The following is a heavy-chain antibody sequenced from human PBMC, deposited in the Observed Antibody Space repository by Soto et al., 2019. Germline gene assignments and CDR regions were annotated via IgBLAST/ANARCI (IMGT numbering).Heavy chain of an antibody. CDR1: GGTFSSYA. CDR2: IIPIFGTA. CDR3: ARQLGYCSGGSCVDWFDP. Sequence: SVKVSCKASGGTFSSYAISWVRQAPGQGLEWMGGIIPIFGTANYAQKFQGRVTITADESTSTAYMELSSLRSEDTAVYYCARQLGYCSGGSCVDWFDPWGQGTLVTVSS. V-gene: IGHV1-69*13. J-gene: IGHJ5*02. D-gene: IGHD2-15*01.